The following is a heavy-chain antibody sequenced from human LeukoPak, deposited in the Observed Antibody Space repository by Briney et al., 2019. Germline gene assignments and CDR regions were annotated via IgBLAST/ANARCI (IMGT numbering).Heavy chain of an antibody. CDR3: AKDIGADYYYDSSGFFI. J-gene: IGHJ3*02. CDR1: GFTFDNYA. CDR2: ISGDGDST. Sequence: PGGSLRLSCAASGFTFDNYAMHWVRQVPGKGLEWVSLISGDGDSTYYPVSVKGRFTIYRDNSKSSLYLQMNSLRTEDTALYYCAKDIGADYYYDSSGFFIWGQGTMVTVSS. V-gene: IGHV3-43*02. D-gene: IGHD3-22*01.